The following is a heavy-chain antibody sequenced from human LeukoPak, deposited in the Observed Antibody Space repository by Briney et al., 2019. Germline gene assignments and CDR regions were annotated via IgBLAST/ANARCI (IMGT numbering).Heavy chain of an antibody. CDR1: GFSLSTSGVG. V-gene: IGHV2-5*01. CDR3: AHSLEGYYGSGSYPNWFDP. J-gene: IGHJ5*02. Sequence: SGPTLVNPTQTLTLTCTFSGFSLSTSGVGVGWILQPPGKALEWLALIYWSDDKRYSPSLKSRLTITKDTSKNQVVLTMTNMDPVDTATYYCAHSLEGYYGSGSYPNWFDPWGQGTLVTVSS. CDR2: IYWSDDK. D-gene: IGHD3-10*01.